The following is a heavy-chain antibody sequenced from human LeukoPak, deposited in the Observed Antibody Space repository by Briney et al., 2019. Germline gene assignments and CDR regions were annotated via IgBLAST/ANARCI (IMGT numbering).Heavy chain of an antibody. Sequence: GGSLRLSCAASGFTFSSCGMHWVRQAPGKGLEWVAVISYDGSNKYYADSVKGRFTISRDNSKNTLYLQMNSLRAEDTAVYYCAKGLTTVRNFDYWGQGTLVTVSS. V-gene: IGHV3-30*18. CDR1: GFTFSSCG. CDR3: AKGLTTVRNFDY. CDR2: ISYDGSNK. D-gene: IGHD4-17*01. J-gene: IGHJ4*02.